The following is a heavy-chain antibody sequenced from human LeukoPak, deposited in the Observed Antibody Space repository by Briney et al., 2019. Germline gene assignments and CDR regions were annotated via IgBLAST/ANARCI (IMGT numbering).Heavy chain of an antibody. CDR1: GYTFTGYY. CDR2: INPNSGGT. J-gene: IGHJ4*02. V-gene: IGHV1-2*02. CDR3: ARQADIAVADCFDY. D-gene: IGHD6-19*01. Sequence: GASVKVSCKASGYTFTGYYMHWVRQAPGQGLECMGWINPNSGGTNYAQKFQGRVTMTRDTSISTAYMELSRLRSDDTAVYYCARQADIAVADCFDYWGQGTLVTVSS.